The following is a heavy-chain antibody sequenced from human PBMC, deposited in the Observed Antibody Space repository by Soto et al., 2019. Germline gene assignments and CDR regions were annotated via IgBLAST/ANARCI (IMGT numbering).Heavy chain of an antibody. Sequence: SGGSLRLSCXASGFTFSTYSMNWVRQAPGKGLEWVSYISRSISTTYYADSVKGRFTISRDNAKNSLYLQMNSLRAEDTAVYYCASGPNCTNGVCYDYWGQGTLVTVS. CDR2: ISRSISTT. CDR1: GFTFSTYS. D-gene: IGHD2-8*01. V-gene: IGHV3-48*01. J-gene: IGHJ4*02. CDR3: ASGPNCTNGVCYDY.